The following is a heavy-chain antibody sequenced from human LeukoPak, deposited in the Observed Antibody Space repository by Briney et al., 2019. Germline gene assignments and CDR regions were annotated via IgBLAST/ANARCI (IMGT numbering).Heavy chain of an antibody. CDR1: GFTFSSSW. CDR3: ARDHRIGGFMDL. CDR2: IKPDGSEE. Sequence: GGSLRLSCAASGFTFSSSWMSWVRQAPERGLEWVANIKPDGSEEHSVDSVKGRFTISRDNAKNSLYLQMNSLRAEDTAVYYCARDHRIGGFMDLWGRGTTVTVSS. J-gene: IGHJ6*04. D-gene: IGHD2-15*01. V-gene: IGHV3-7*01.